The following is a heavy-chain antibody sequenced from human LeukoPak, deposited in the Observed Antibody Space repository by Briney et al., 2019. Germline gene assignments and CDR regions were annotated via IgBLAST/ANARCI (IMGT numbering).Heavy chain of an antibody. CDR2: IKQDGGEK. V-gene: IGHV3-7*01. J-gene: IGHJ6*04. CDR3: AREWNYYGSGIMDV. D-gene: IGHD3-10*01. CDR1: GFTFSSYW. Sequence: QPGGSLRLSCAASGFTFSSYWMSWVRQAPGKGLEWVANIKQDGGEKYYVGSVKGRFTVSRDNAKNSLYLQMNSLRAEDTAVYYRAREWNYYGSGIMDVWGKGTTVTVSS.